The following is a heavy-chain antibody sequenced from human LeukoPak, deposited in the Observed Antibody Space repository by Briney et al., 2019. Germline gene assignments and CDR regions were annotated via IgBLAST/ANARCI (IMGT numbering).Heavy chain of an antibody. Sequence: SETLSLTCTVSGGSISSGDYDWSWIRQPPGKGLEWIGYIYYSGGTYYNPSLKSRVTISVDTSKNQFSLKLSSVTAADTAVYYCARDEPAAIGYWGQGTLVTVSS. CDR2: IYYSGGT. CDR3: ARDEPAAIGY. V-gene: IGHV4-30-4*08. J-gene: IGHJ4*02. D-gene: IGHD2-2*02. CDR1: GGSISSGDYD.